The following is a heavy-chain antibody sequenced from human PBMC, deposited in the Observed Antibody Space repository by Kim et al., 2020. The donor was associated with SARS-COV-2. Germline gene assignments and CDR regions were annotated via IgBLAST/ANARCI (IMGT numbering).Heavy chain of an antibody. CDR3: ANAPTGYSYGGFDY. CDR1: RFSFSNYA. CDR2: IGGSGGST. Sequence: GGSLRLSCAASRFSFSNYAMSWVRQAPGTGLEWVSAIGGSGGSTYYADSVKGRFTISRDNSKNTLYLQMHSLRAEDTTVYYCANAPTGYSYGGFDYWGHGSLVTVSS. D-gene: IGHD5-18*01. V-gene: IGHV3-23*01. J-gene: IGHJ4*01.